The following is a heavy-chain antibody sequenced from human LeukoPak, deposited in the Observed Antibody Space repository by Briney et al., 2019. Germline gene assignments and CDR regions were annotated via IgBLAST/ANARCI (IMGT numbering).Heavy chain of an antibody. CDR2: INHSGST. V-gene: IGHV4-34*01. J-gene: IGHJ4*02. D-gene: IGHD6-13*01. CDR3: ARGGGIAAADPFDY. CDR1: GGSFSGYY. Sequence: PSETLCLTCAVYGGSFSGYYWSWIRQPPGKGLEWIGEINHSGSTNYNPSLKSRVTISVDTSKNQFSLKLSSVTAADTAVYYCARGGGIAAADPFDYWGQGTLVTVSS.